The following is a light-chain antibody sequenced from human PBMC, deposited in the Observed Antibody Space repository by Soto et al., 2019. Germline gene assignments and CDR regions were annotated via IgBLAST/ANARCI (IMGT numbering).Light chain of an antibody. Sequence: TQSPGTLSLSPGERATLSCRASQSINRLLAWYQQKPGQAPKLLIYDATNLESGVPSRFSGSGSGTEFALTISGLQPDDFGSYYCQQYNRYSLTFGGGTKVDIK. CDR3: QQYNRYSLT. J-gene: IGKJ4*01. CDR1: QSINRL. CDR2: DAT. V-gene: IGKV1-5*01.